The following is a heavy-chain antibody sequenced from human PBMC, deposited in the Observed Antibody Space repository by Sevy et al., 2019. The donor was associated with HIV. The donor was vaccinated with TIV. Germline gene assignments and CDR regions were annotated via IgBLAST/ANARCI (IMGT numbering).Heavy chain of an antibody. CDR2: ISGRDSGT. J-gene: IGHJ4*02. V-gene: IGHV3-23*01. CDR3: AKDQSVAFHDNLPTLDY. CDR1: GFTFSTYA. D-gene: IGHD3-22*01. Sequence: GGSLRLSCAASGFTFSTYAMSWVRQAPGKGLEWVSAISGRDSGTFYAGSVKGRFTISRDNSKNTLYLQMNSLRAEDTAVYYCAKDQSVAFHDNLPTLDYWGQGTLVTVSS.